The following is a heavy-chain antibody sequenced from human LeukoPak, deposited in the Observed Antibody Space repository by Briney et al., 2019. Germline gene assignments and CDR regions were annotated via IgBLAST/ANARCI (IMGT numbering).Heavy chain of an antibody. V-gene: IGHV1-2*02. CDR3: ARGASGVYTVTTSWFDP. Sequence: ASVKVSCKASGYAFTVYYMHWVRQAPGQGREWMGWINPNSGGTNYAQKFQGRVTMTRDTSISTAYMELSRLRSDDTAVYYCARGASGVYTVTTSWFDPWGQGTLVTVSS. CDR1: GYAFTVYY. J-gene: IGHJ5*02. CDR2: INPNSGGT. D-gene: IGHD4-17*01.